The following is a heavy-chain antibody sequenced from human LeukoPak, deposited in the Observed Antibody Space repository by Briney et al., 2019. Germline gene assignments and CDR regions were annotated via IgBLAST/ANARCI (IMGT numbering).Heavy chain of an antibody. J-gene: IGHJ4*02. CDR3: ANLQIKVGWHSDY. D-gene: IGHD1-26*01. Sequence: PGGSLRLSCAASGFTFSHYGMHWVRQAPGKGLEWVAFIRYDGSNRFYADSVKGRVTISRDNSKNTLYLQMNSLRAEDTAVYYCANLQIKVGWHSDYWGQGTLVTVSS. CDR2: IRYDGSNR. CDR1: GFTFSHYG. V-gene: IGHV3-30*02.